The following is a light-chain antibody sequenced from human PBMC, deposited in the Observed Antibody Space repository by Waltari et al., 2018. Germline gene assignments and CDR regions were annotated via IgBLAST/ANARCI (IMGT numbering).Light chain of an antibody. CDR2: EVS. CDR3: SSKGGSNNLV. J-gene: IGLJ3*02. Sequence: QSALTQPPSASGSPGQSVTISCTGTSSDVGSYTPVSWFQQHPGKAPKLIIYEVSNRPSGVPDRFSGSKSGNTASLTVSGLQAEDEADYYCSSKGGSNNLVFGGGTKLTVL. CDR1: SSDVGSYTP. V-gene: IGLV2-8*01.